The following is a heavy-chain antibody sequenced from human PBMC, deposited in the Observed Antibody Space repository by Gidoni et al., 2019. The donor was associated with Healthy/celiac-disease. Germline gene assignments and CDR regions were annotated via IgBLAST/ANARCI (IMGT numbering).Heavy chain of an antibody. V-gene: IGHV1-69*01. CDR3: ARMWGAYYYYGMDV. Sequence: QVQRVQSGSPVKQPGCSGVVYCKGAGGGCSSYTISWVRQAPGQGLEWMGGIIPIFGTANYAQKFQGRVTMTADESTSTAYMELSSLRSEDTAVYYCARMWGAYYYYGMDVWGQGTTVTVSS. J-gene: IGHJ6*02. CDR2: IIPIFGTA. D-gene: IGHD1-26*01. CDR1: GGGCSSYT.